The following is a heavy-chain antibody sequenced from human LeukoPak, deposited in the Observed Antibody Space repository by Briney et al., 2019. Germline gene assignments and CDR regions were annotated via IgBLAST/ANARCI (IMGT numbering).Heavy chain of an antibody. D-gene: IGHD3-22*01. CDR2: ISYDGYNK. CDR1: GFTVSGYA. Sequence: GGSLRLSCAASGFTVSGYAVHWVRQAPGKGLQWVAAISYDGYNKYYADSLKGRFTISRENSKNTLRLQMNSLRAEDTAVYYCARGGMYDSYYFFYMDVWGKGTTVTVSS. V-gene: IGHV3-30*01. J-gene: IGHJ6*03. CDR3: ARGGMYDSYYFFYMDV.